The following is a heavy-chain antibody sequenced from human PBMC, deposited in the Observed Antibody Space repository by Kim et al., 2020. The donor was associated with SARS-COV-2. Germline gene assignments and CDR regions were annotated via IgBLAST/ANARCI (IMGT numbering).Heavy chain of an antibody. CDR2: FDPEDGET. D-gene: IGHD6-19*01. CDR3: ATARYSSGWWGFDP. Sequence: ASVKVSCKVSGYTLTELSMHWVRQAPGKGLEWMGGFDPEDGETIYAQKFQGRVTMTEDTSTDTAYMELSSLRSEDTAVYYCATARYSSGWWGFDPWGQGTLVTVSS. V-gene: IGHV1-24*01. J-gene: IGHJ5*02. CDR1: GYTLTELS.